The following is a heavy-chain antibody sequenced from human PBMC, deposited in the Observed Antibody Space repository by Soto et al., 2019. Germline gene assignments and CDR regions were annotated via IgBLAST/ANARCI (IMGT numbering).Heavy chain of an antibody. D-gene: IGHD2-15*01. Sequence: ASVKVSCKASGYTFTSYAMHWGRQAPGQRLEWMGWINAGNGNTKYSQKFQGRVTITRDTSASTAYMGRSSLRSEDTAVDYCARDLGGWPDDWGQGSLVTVA. CDR3: ARDLGGWPDD. J-gene: IGHJ4*02. CDR1: GYTFTSYA. V-gene: IGHV1-3*01. CDR2: INAGNGNT.